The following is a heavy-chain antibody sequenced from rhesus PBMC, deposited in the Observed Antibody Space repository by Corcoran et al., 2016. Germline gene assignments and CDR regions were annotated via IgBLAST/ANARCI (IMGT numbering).Heavy chain of an antibody. D-gene: IGHD2-15*01. CDR1: GYTFTELS. V-gene: IGHV1-156*01. Sequence: EVQLVQSGAEVKKPGASVKVSCKVSGYTFTELSMHWVRQAPGKGLEWRGGDDPGYREIRHAGKFQGRVTMTEDTPTDTAYMELSSLRSEDTAVYYCARVSTFGGSLDVWGRGVLVTVSS. J-gene: IGHJ5-2*02. CDR2: DDPGYREI. CDR3: ARVSTFGGSLDV.